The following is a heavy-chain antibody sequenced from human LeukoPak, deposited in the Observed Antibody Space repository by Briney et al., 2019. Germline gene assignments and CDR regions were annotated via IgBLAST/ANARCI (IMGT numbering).Heavy chain of an antibody. CDR2: IYSGGDT. Sequence: LTGGSLRLSCAASGFTVSSKYMSWVRQAPGKGLEWVSVIYSGGDTYYAESVKGRFTISRDNSKNMIYLEMRSLKAEDTAVYYCAKERNLEIAVAGTIFDYWGQGTLVTVSS. V-gene: IGHV3-66*01. CDR1: GFTVSSKY. D-gene: IGHD6-19*01. J-gene: IGHJ4*02. CDR3: AKERNLEIAVAGTIFDY.